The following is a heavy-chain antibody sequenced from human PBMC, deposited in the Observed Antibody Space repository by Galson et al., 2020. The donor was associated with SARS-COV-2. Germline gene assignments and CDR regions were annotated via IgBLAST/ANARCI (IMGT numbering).Heavy chain of an antibody. J-gene: IGHJ4*02. CDR3: ARLRGGGWSGGDY. CDR2: ISSSNNYI. Sequence: KIGESLKISCAASGFTFSSYSMNWVRQAPGKGLEWVSSISSSNNYIYYADSVKGRFTISRDDAKNSLYLQMNSLRAEDTAVYYCARLRGGGWSGGDYWGQGTLVTVSS. V-gene: IGHV3-21*01. D-gene: IGHD3-10*01. CDR1: GFTFSSYS.